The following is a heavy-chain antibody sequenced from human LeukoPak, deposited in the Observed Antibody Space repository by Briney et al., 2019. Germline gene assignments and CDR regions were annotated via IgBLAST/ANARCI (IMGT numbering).Heavy chain of an antibody. J-gene: IGHJ6*04. CDR3: ARGSYGSGSYYIHYYYGMDV. V-gene: IGHV1-69*01. CDR1: GGTFSSYA. CDR2: IIPIFGTA. D-gene: IGHD3-10*01. Sequence: SVKVSCRASGGTFSSYAISWVRQAPGQGLEWMGGIIPIFGTANYAQKFQGRVTITADESTSTAYMELSSLRSEDTAVYHCARGSYGSGSYYIHYYYGMDVWGKGTTVTVSS.